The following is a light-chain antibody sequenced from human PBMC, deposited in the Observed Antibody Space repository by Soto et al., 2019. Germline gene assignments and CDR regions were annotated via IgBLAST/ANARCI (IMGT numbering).Light chain of an antibody. CDR1: QGISSY. CDR3: QQYYSFPLT. J-gene: IGKJ4*01. CDR2: AAS. V-gene: IGKV1-8*01. Sequence: AIRMTQSPSSFSASTGDRVTSTCMASQGISSYLAWYQQKPGKAPNLLIYAASTLQSGVPSRFSGSGSGTDFTLTISCLQPEDFATYYCQQYYSFPLTFGGGTKVDIK.